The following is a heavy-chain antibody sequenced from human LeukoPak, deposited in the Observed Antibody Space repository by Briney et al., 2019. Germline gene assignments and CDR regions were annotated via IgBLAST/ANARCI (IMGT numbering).Heavy chain of an antibody. D-gene: IGHD3-3*01. CDR3: AKLGRVWSGNWFDP. Sequence: GGSLRLSCAASGFTFSSYAMSWVRQAPGKGLEWVSAISGSGGSTYYADSVKGRFTISRDNSKNTLYPQMNNLRAEDTAVYYCAKLGRVWSGNWFDPWGQGTLVTVSS. CDR1: GFTFSSYA. J-gene: IGHJ5*02. CDR2: ISGSGGST. V-gene: IGHV3-23*01.